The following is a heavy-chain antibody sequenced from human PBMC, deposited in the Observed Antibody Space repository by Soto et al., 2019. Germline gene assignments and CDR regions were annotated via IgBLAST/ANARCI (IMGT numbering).Heavy chain of an antibody. J-gene: IGHJ6*02. CDR1: GFTFSSYA. CDR3: ARDLRSNYELFVYHHYVMAV. V-gene: IGHV3-30-3*01. CDR2: ISYDGSNK. D-gene: IGHD3-10*01. Sequence: GGSLRLSCAASGFTFSSYAMHWVRQAPGKGLEWVAVISYDGSNKYYADSVKGRFTISRDNSKNTLYLQMNSLRAEDTAVYYCARDLRSNYELFVYHHYVMAVRGQGSTVTV.